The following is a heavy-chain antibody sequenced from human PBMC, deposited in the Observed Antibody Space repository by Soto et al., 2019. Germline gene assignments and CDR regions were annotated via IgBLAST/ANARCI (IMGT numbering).Heavy chain of an antibody. CDR1: GYTFTSYA. D-gene: IGHD1-1*01. CDR2: INAGNGNT. Sequence: RASVKVSCKASGYTFTSYAMHWVRQAPGQRLEWMGWINAGNGNTKYSQKFQGRVTITRDTSASTAYMELSSLRSEDTAVYYCARGTTLPTPLDYWDQGTTVTVSS. J-gene: IGHJ4*03. V-gene: IGHV1-3*01. CDR3: ARGTTLPTPLDY.